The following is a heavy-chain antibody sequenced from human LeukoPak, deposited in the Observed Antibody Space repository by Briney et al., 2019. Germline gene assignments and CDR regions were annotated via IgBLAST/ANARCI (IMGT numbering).Heavy chain of an antibody. V-gene: IGHV4-31*03. CDR3: ARLFRGNPGYYYYMDV. J-gene: IGHJ6*03. Sequence: SQTLSLTCTVSGGSISSGGYYWSWIRQHPGKGLEWIGYIYYSGSTYYNPSLKSRVTISVDTSKNQFSLKLSSVTAADTAVYYCARLFRGNPGYYYYMDVWGKGTTVTVSS. CDR1: GGSISSGGYY. CDR2: IYYSGST. D-gene: IGHD3-10*02.